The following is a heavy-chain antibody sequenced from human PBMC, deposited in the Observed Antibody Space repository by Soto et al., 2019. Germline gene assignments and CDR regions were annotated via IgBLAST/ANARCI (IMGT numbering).Heavy chain of an antibody. CDR2: INHSGST. CDR3: ARGRYPDV. CDR1: GGSFSGYY. V-gene: IGHV4-34*01. Sequence: QVQLQQWGAELLKPSETLSLTCAVYGGSFSGYYWSWIRQPPGKGLEWIGEINHSGSTNYNPSLKSRVIISVDTSKNQLSLKLSSVTAADTAVYYCARGRYPDVWGQGTTVTVSS. D-gene: IGHD2-2*02. J-gene: IGHJ6*02.